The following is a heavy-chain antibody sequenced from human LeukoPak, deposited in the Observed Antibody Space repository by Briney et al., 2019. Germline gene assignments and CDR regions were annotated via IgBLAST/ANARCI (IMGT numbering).Heavy chain of an antibody. J-gene: IGHJ4*02. CDR3: ARDRSIAVAGPIWY. D-gene: IGHD6-19*01. Sequence: PSETLSLTCTVSGGSISSSSYYWGWIRQPPGKGLEWIGSIYYSGSTYYNPSLKSRVTISVDTSKNQFSLKLSSVTAADTAVYYCARDRSIAVAGPIWYWGQGTLVTVSS. CDR1: GGSISSSSYY. CDR2: IYYSGST. V-gene: IGHV4-39*07.